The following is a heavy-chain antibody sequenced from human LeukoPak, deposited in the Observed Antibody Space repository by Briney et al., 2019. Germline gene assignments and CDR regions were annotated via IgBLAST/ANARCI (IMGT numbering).Heavy chain of an antibody. D-gene: IGHD3-16*02. CDR3: ARSGSLYASFGY. CDR2: ISGGGTGS. Sequence: GGSLRLSCAASGFTFSSYAMSWVRQAPGKGLGWVSSISGGGTGSYYADSVKGRFTISRDNSKNTLYLQMNSLRAEDTAVYYCARSGSLYASFGYWGQGTLVTVSS. CDR1: GFTFSSYA. V-gene: IGHV3-23*01. J-gene: IGHJ4*02.